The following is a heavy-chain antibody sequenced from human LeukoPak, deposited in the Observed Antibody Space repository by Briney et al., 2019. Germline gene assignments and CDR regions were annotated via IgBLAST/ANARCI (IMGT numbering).Heavy chain of an antibody. CDR1: GFTFNHYG. CDR3: AKDLDVVVPAAKGDHDAFDI. J-gene: IGHJ3*02. CDR2: IRYDGSDK. Sequence: GGSLRLSCAASGFTFNHYGIHWVRQAPGKGLEWVAFIRYDGSDKYHANSVKGRFTISRDDSRNTLYLQMNSLRTEDTAVYYCAKDLDVVVPAAKGDHDAFDIWGQGTMVTVSS. D-gene: IGHD2-2*01. V-gene: IGHV3-30*02.